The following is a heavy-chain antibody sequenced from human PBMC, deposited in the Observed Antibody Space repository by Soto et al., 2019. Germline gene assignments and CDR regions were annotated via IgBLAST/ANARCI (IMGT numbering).Heavy chain of an antibody. J-gene: IGHJ6*02. D-gene: IGHD3-9*01. CDR1: GFIFSNYA. CDR2: ISYDGRYI. Sequence: QMQLVESGGGAVQPGNSLRLSCAASGFIFSNYAMHWVRQAPGKGLEWVALISYDGRYIYYADSVKGRFAISRDNSKKTVELLMNSLRREDTAVYYCARDVTDYVLDVWGQGTTVNVSS. CDR3: ARDVTDYVLDV. V-gene: IGHV3-30*03.